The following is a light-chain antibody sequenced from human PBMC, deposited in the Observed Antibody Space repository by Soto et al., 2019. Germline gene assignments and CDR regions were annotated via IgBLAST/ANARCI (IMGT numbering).Light chain of an antibody. V-gene: IGKV3-15*01. Sequence: VMTQSPATLSVSPGERVTLSCRASQSVSTNLAWYQQKPGQAPRLLIYGASTRATGIPARFSGSGSGTESALSISSLQSEDFAVYYCQQSNNWSPLTFGGGTKVEIK. CDR2: GAS. CDR1: QSVSTN. J-gene: IGKJ4*01. CDR3: QQSNNWSPLT.